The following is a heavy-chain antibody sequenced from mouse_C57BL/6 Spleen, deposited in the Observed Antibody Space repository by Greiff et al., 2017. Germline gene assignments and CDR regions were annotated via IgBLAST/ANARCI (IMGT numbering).Heavy chain of an antibody. J-gene: IGHJ4*01. CDR3: ARWGKTYAMDY. CDR1: GYTFTSYG. Sequence: VQVVESGAELARPGASVKLSCKASGYTFTSYGISWVKQRTGQGLEWIGEIYPRSGNTYYNEKFKGKATLTADKSSSTAYMELRSLTSEDSAVYFCARWGKTYAMDYWGQGTSVTVSS. V-gene: IGHV1-81*01. CDR2: IYPRSGNT.